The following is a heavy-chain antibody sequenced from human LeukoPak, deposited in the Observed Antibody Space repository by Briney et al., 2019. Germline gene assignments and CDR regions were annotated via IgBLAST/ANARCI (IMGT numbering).Heavy chain of an antibody. V-gene: IGHV1-46*01. CDR3: ARGSSTSCYWCGWFDP. CDR2: INPSGGNT. CDR1: GYTLTSYY. D-gene: IGHD2-2*01. Sequence: ASVKVSCKASGYTLTSYYMNWVRQAPGQGLEWMGIINPSGGNTRYAQKFQGRVTMTRDTSTSTVYMELSSLRSEDTAMYYCARGSSTSCYWCGWFDPWGQGTLVTVPS. J-gene: IGHJ5*02.